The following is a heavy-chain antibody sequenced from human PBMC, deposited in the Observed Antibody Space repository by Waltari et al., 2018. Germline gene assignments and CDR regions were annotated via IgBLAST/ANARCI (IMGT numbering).Heavy chain of an antibody. CDR3: AKDLYWWTAADY. D-gene: IGHD6-13*01. Sequence: EVQLLESGGGLIQPGGSLRLSCAAPGFIFITNAMSWARQSQGKGLEWVSGIGSGGETHYTDSVKGRFTISRDNSKSSLYLQMNSLRAEDTAVYYCAKDLYWWTAADYWGQGILVTVSS. V-gene: IGHV3-23*01. CDR2: IGSGGET. J-gene: IGHJ4*02. CDR1: GFIFITNA.